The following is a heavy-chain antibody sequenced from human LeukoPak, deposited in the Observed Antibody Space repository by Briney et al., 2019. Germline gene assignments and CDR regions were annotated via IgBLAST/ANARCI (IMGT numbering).Heavy chain of an antibody. Sequence: GGSLRLSCAASGFTFSNAWMSWVRQAPGKGLEWVGRIKSKTDGGTTDYAAPVKGRFTISRDDSKNTLYLQMNSLKTEDTAVYYCTTRYCSSTSCPNEAVFDYWGQGTLVTVSS. J-gene: IGHJ4*02. D-gene: IGHD2-2*01. CDR1: GFTFSNAW. CDR3: TTRYCSSTSCPNEAVFDY. V-gene: IGHV3-15*01. CDR2: IKSKTDGGTT.